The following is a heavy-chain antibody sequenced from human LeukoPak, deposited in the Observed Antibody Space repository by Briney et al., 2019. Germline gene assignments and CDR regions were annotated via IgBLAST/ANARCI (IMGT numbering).Heavy chain of an antibody. V-gene: IGHV3-21*04. Sequence: GGSLRLSCAASGFTFSSYSMNWVRQAPGKGLEWVSSISSSSSYIYYADSVKGRFTISRDNAKNSLYLQMNSLRAEDTAVYYCAKNPLYYYDSSGWGYYYYYMDVWGKGTTVTISS. CDR3: AKNPLYYYDSSGWGYYYYYMDV. D-gene: IGHD3-22*01. CDR2: ISSSSSYI. CDR1: GFTFSSYS. J-gene: IGHJ6*03.